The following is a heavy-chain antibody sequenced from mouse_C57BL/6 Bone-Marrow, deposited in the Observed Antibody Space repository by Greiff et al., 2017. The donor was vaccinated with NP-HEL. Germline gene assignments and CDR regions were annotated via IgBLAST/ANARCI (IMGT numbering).Heavy chain of an antibody. D-gene: IGHD1-1*01. V-gene: IGHV1-69*01. CDR2: IDPSDSYT. CDR1: GYTFTSYW. Sequence: VQLQQPGAELVMPGASVKLSGKASGYTFTSYWMHWVKQRPGQGLEWIGEIDPSDSYTNYIQKFKGKSTLTVDKSSSTAYMQLSSLTSEDSAVYYCARFNYGSPFDYWGQGTTLTVSS. CDR3: ARFNYGSPFDY. J-gene: IGHJ2*01.